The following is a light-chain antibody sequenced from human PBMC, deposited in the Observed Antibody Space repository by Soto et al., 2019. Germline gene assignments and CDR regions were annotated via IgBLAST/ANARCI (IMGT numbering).Light chain of an antibody. J-gene: IGLJ2*01. Sequence: QTVVTQEPSFSVSPGGTVTLTCGLTSGSVSTTYYPSWYQHTPGQAPRTLIYSTNIRSSGVPDRFSGSILGNKAALAITGAQADYESGYHCMLYMGGGLVVFGGGTKLTVL. CDR2: STN. CDR1: SGSVSTTYY. V-gene: IGLV8-61*01. CDR3: MLYMGGGLVV.